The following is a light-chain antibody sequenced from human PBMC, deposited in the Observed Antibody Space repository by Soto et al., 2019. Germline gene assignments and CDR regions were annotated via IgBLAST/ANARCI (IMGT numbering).Light chain of an antibody. V-gene: IGKV3-15*01. J-gene: IGKJ1*01. CDR1: QSVSSN. CDR2: WAS. CDR3: QQYYTTPPT. Sequence: IVMTQSPATLSVSPGERATLSFRAIQSVSSNLAWYQQKPGQPPKLLIYWASTRESGVTDRFSGSGSGTDFTLTIRSLQAEDVAVYYCQQYYTTPPTFGQGTKVDIK.